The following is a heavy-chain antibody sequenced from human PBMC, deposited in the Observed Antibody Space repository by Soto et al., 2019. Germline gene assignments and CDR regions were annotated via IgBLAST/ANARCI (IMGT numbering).Heavy chain of an antibody. V-gene: IGHV3-74*01. CDR2: INGDGSST. Sequence: EVQLVESGGGLVQPGGSLRLSCAASGFTFNTHWMHWVRQAPGKGLVWVSRINGDGSSTTYADSVKGRLTISRDNAKNTLSLQMNSLRAEDTAVYYCAKVTSRERGYSYGASDYWAQGTLVTVSS. CDR3: AKVTSRERGYSYGASDY. D-gene: IGHD5-18*01. J-gene: IGHJ4*02. CDR1: GFTFNTHW.